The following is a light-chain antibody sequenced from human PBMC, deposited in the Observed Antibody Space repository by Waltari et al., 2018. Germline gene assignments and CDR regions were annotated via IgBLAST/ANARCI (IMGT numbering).Light chain of an antibody. Sequence: QSVLTQPPSVSGAPGQRVTISCTGSSSNIGAGYDVNWYQQIPGKAPKLLIYGHRNRPSGVPDRISGSKSGTSASLAITGLQAEDEADYYCQSYDSSLGGSVFGGGTKLTVL. CDR2: GHR. CDR1: SSNIGAGYD. V-gene: IGLV1-40*01. J-gene: IGLJ2*01. CDR3: QSYDSSLGGSV.